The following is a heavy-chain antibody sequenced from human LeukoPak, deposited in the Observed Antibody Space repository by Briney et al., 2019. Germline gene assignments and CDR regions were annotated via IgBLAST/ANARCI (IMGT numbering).Heavy chain of an antibody. CDR1: GGSISSYY. Sequence: SETLSLTCTVSGGSISSYYWSWIRQPPGKGLEWIGYIYYSGSTNYNPSLKSRVTISVDTSKNQFSLKLSSVTAADTAVYYCARELGYSSSWYEDWFDPWGQGTLVTVSS. D-gene: IGHD6-13*01. CDR2: IYYSGST. J-gene: IGHJ5*02. CDR3: ARELGYSSSWYEDWFDP. V-gene: IGHV4-59*01.